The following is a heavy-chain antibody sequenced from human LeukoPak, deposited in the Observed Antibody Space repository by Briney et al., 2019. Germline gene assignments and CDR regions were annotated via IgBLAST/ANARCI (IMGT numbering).Heavy chain of an antibody. V-gene: IGHV1-24*01. CDR1: GYTLTELS. J-gene: IGHJ6*02. Sequence: ASVKVSCKVSGYTLTELSMHWVRQAPGKGLEWMEGFDPEDGETIYAQKFQGRVTMTEDTSTDTAYMELSSLRSEDTAVYYCASIYCGGDCYGRRYYYYYYGMDVWGQGTTVTVSS. CDR3: ASIYCGGDCYGRRYYYYYYGMDV. CDR2: FDPEDGET. D-gene: IGHD2-21*02.